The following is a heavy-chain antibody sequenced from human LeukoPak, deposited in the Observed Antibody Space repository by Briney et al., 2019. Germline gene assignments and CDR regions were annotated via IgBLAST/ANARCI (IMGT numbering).Heavy chain of an antibody. CDR3: ASERGYSGYGKSSYYYYGMDV. J-gene: IGHJ6*02. V-gene: IGHV4-34*01. CDR2: INHSGST. D-gene: IGHD5-12*01. Sequence: SETLSLTCAVYGGYFSGTYWSWIRQPPGKGLEWIGEINHSGSTNYNPSLKSRVTISVDTSKNQFSLKLSSVTAADTAVYYCASERGYSGYGKSSYYYYGMDVWGQGTTVTVSS. CDR1: GGYFSGTY.